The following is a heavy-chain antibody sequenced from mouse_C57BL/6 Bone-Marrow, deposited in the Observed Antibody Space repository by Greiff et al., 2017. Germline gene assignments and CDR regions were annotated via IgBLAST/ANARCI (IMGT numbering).Heavy chain of an antibody. CDR3: ARLADAMDY. Sequence: VQLQQSGAELAKPGASVKLSCKASGYTFTSYWMHWVKQRPGQGLEWIGYINPSSGYTKYNQKFKDKSTLPADKSSSTAYMQLSSLTYEDSAVFYCARLADAMDYWGQGTSVTVSS. CDR1: GYTFTSYW. CDR2: INPSSGYT. J-gene: IGHJ4*01. V-gene: IGHV1-7*01.